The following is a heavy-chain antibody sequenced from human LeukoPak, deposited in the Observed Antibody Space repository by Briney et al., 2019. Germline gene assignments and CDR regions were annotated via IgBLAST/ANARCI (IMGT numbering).Heavy chain of an antibody. CDR1: GFTFSSYS. J-gene: IGHJ6*03. V-gene: IGHV3-21*01. CDR3: ARESRGYDILTGKYHRGYYSYYMDV. D-gene: IGHD3-9*01. Sequence: GGYLRLSCAASGFTFSSYSMNWVRQAPGKGLEWVSSISSSSSYIYYADSVKGRFTISRDNAKNSLYLQMNSLRAEDTAVYYCARESRGYDILTGKYHRGYYSYYMDVWGKGTTVTVSS. CDR2: ISSSSSYI.